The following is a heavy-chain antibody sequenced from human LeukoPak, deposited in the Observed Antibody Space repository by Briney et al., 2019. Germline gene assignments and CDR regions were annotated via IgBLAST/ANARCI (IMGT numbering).Heavy chain of an antibody. J-gene: IGHJ4*02. V-gene: IGHV3-23*01. CDR3: AKLYNDYGDENFDY. CDR2: ISGGRGRT. CDR1: GFTFSTYV. Sequence: GGSLRLSCAASGFTFSTYVMSWVRQAPGKGLEWVSAISGGRGRTYYADSVKGRCTISRDHSKNTLDLQMNSLRAEDTAVYYWAKLYNDYGDENFDYWGQGTLVTVSS. D-gene: IGHD4-17*01.